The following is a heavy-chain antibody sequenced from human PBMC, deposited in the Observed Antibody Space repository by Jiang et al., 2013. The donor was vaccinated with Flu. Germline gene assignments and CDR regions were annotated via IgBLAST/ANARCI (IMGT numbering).Heavy chain of an antibody. J-gene: IGHJ4*02. CDR3: AKARNSGSRRWYFDY. V-gene: IGHV3-30*18. CDR2: ISYDGSNK. Sequence: AASGFTFSSYGMHWVRQAPGKGLEWVAVISYDGSNKYYADSVKGRFTISRDNSKNTLYLQMNSLRAEDTAVYYCAKARNSGSRRWYFDYWGQGTLVTVSS. D-gene: IGHD1-26*01. CDR1: GFTFSSYG.